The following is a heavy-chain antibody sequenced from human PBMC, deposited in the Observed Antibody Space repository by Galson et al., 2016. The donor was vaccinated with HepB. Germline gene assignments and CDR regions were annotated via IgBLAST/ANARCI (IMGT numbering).Heavy chain of an antibody. CDR1: GFTFSTYA. V-gene: IGHV3-23*01. CDR3: AKISVQYSYHYWGFDY. J-gene: IGHJ4*02. D-gene: IGHD5-18*01. Sequence: SLRLSCAASGFTFSTYAMSWVRQAPGKGLEWVSGISGSGDTKFADYVQGRFTISRDNSKTTLYLQMNSLRVEDTAVYYCAKISVQYSYHYWGFDYWGQGTLVTVSS. CDR2: ISGSGDT.